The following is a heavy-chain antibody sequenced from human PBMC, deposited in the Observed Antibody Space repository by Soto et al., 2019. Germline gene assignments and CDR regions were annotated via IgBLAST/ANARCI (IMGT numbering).Heavy chain of an antibody. J-gene: IGHJ4*02. CDR1: GGSFSGYY. Sequence: SETLSLTCAVYGGSFSGYYWSWIRQPPGKGLEWIGEINHSGSTNYNPSLKSRVTISVDTSKYQFSLRLGSVTAADTAVYYCARQCITMVRGHAIDYWGQGTLVTVSS. D-gene: IGHD3-10*01. CDR3: ARQCITMVRGHAIDY. CDR2: INHSGST. V-gene: IGHV4-34*01.